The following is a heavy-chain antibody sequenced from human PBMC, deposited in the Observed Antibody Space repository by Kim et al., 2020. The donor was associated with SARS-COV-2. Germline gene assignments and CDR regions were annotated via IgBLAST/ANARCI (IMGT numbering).Heavy chain of an antibody. V-gene: IGHV1-2*06. D-gene: IGHD3-3*01. CDR1: GYTFTGYY. J-gene: IGHJ4*02. CDR2: INPNSGGT. CDR3: ARDQSITIFGEHEV. Sequence: ASVKVSCKASGYTFTGYYMHWVRQAPGQGLEWMGRINPNSGGTNYAQKFQGRVTMTRDTSISTAYMELSRLRSDDTAVYYCARDQSITIFGEHEVWGQGTLVTVSS.